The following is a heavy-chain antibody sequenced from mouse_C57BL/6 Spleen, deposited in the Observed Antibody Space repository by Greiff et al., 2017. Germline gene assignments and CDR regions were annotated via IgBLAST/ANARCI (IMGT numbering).Heavy chain of an antibody. J-gene: IGHJ4*01. V-gene: IGHV1-18*01. CDR1: GYTFTDYN. CDR2: INPNNGGT. D-gene: IGHD2-4*01. Sequence: VQLKESGPELVKPGASVKIPCKASGYTFTDYNMDWVKQSHGKSLEWIGDINPNNGGTIYNQKFKGKATLTVDKSSSTAYMELRSLTSEDTAVYYCARGLRIYYYAMDYWGQGTSVTVSS. CDR3: ARGLRIYYYAMDY.